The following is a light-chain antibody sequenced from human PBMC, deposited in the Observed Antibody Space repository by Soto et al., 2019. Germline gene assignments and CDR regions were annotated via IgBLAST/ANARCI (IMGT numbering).Light chain of an antibody. J-gene: IGKJ5*01. CDR1: QGISSW. CDR2: AAS. V-gene: IGKV1-12*01. Sequence: DIQMTQSPSSVSASVGDRVTITCRASQGISSWVAWYQQKPGKAPNLLIYAASSLQSGVPSRFSGSGSGTEFTLTISSLQPEDFATYYCQQSYSTLMYTFGQGTRLEIK. CDR3: QQSYSTLMYT.